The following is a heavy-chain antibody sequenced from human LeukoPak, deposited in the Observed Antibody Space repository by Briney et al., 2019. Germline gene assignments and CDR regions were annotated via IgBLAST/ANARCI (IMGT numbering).Heavy chain of an antibody. CDR3: ARTYGGNDPFHY. CDR1: GYSISSGYY. V-gene: IGHV4-38-2*01. Sequence: SETLSLTCAVSGYSISSGYYWGWIRPPPGKGLEWIGMIYHSGTTYYNPSLKSRVTISVDTSKNQFSLKLSSVTAADTAVYYCARTYGGNDPFHYWGQGTLVTVSS. D-gene: IGHD4-23*01. CDR2: IYHSGTT. J-gene: IGHJ4*02.